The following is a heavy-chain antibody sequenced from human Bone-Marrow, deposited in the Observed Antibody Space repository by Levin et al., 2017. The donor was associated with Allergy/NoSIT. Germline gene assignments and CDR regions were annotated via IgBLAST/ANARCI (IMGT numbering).Heavy chain of an antibody. D-gene: IGHD6-13*01. V-gene: IGHV4-38-2*02. Sequence: KPSETLSLTCAVSGYSISSGYYWGWIRQPPGKGLEWIGSIYHSGSTYYNPSLKSRVTISVDTSKNQFSLKLSSVTAADTAVYYCARDIAAAGSLGIDYWGQGTLVTVSS. J-gene: IGHJ4*02. CDR1: GYSISSGYY. CDR2: IYHSGST. CDR3: ARDIAAAGSLGIDY.